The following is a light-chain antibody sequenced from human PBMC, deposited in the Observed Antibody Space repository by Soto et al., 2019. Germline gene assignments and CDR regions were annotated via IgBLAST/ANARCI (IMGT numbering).Light chain of an antibody. V-gene: IGKV1-5*03. CDR2: KAS. CDR3: HQYNHYWT. J-gene: IGKJ1*01. CDR1: QSISYW. Sequence: DIQMAQSPSTLSASVGDRVTITCRASQSISYWLAWYQQKPGKAPNLLIYKASSLESGVPSRFSGSGSGTEFTLTISSLQPDDFATYYCHQYNHYWTFGQGTKVEIK.